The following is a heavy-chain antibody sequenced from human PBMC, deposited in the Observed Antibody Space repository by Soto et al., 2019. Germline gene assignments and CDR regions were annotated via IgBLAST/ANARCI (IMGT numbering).Heavy chain of an antibody. V-gene: IGHV3-53*02. CDR2: IYSDGRT. D-gene: IGHD6-13*01. CDR3: ARCSGWYGQCYFDC. Sequence: DVQLVETGGGLIQPGGSLRQSCAASGFIVSSSYMSWVRQAPGKGLEWVSVIYSDGRTYYADSVKGRFTISRDNSKNTLYLQMNSLSAEDTAVYYCARCSGWYGQCYFDCWGQGTLVTVSS. CDR1: GFIVSSSY. J-gene: IGHJ4*02.